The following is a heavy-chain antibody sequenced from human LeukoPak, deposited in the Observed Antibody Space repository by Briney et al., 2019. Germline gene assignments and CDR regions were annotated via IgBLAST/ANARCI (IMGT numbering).Heavy chain of an antibody. CDR3: ANEVRPNDY. J-gene: IGHJ4*02. CDR2: IDISGGST. CDR1: GFTFSSHA. V-gene: IGHV3-23*01. D-gene: IGHD1-1*01. Sequence: GGSLRLSCAASGFTFSSHAMCWLHQAPGKELEWLSSIDISGGSTYYADSVQGRFTISRDNSKNTLYLEMNSLRAEDTALYYCANEVRPNDYWGQGTLVTVSS.